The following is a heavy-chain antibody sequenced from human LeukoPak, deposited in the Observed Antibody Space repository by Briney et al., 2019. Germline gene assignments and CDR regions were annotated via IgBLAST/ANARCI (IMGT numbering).Heavy chain of an antibody. Sequence: ASVKVSCKASGYTFTSYYTHWVRQAPGQGLEWMGIINPSGGSTSYAQKFQGRVTMTRDTSTSTVYMELSSLRSEDTAVYYCARDVSPGPLVMATIYWGQGTLVTVSS. CDR2: INPSGGST. D-gene: IGHD5-24*01. CDR3: ARDVSPGPLVMATIY. V-gene: IGHV1-46*01. J-gene: IGHJ4*02. CDR1: GYTFTSYY.